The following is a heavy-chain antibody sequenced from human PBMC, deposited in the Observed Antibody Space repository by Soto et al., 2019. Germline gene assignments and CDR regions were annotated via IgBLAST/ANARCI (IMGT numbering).Heavy chain of an antibody. V-gene: IGHV1-8*01. D-gene: IGHD2-8*01. J-gene: IGHJ4*02. CDR1: GYTFTNHD. CDR3: AGNGGGLAY. Sequence: QVRLVQSGAEVKKPGASVKVSCKASGYTFTNHDVIWVRQAPGQGLEWMGWMIPNSGYTVYAQKFQGRVTMSRDASISAALVELSSLRFEDTAVYYCAGNGGGLAYWGQGTLVTVTS. CDR2: MIPNSGYT.